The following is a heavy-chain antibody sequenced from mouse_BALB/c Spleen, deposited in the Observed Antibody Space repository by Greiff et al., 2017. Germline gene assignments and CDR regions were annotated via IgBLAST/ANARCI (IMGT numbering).Heavy chain of an antibody. Sequence: VQLQQPGAELVKPGASVKLSCTASGFNIKDTYMHWVKQRPEQGLEWVGRIDPANGNTKYDPKFQGKATITADTSSNTAYLQLSSLTSEDTAVYYCARRSYYDYGGFAYWGQGTLVTVSA. CDR1: GFNIKDTY. CDR2: IDPANGNT. V-gene: IGHV14-3*02. D-gene: IGHD2-4*01. J-gene: IGHJ3*01. CDR3: ARRSYYDYGGFAY.